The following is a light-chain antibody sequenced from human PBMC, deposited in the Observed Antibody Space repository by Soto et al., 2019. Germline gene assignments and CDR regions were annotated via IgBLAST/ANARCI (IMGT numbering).Light chain of an antibody. CDR3: FSYTSSTAYV. CDR1: SSDVGGYKY. V-gene: IGLV2-14*01. Sequence: QSVLTQPASVSGSPGQSITISCTGTSSDVGGYKYVSWYQLHPGKAPKLMIYEVSNRLSGISNRFSASKSGNTASLTISGLQAEDEADYYCFSYTSSTAYVFGTGTKLTVL. CDR2: EVS. J-gene: IGLJ1*01.